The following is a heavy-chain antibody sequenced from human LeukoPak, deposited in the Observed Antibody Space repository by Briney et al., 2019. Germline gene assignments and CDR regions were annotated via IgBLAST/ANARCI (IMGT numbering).Heavy chain of an antibody. J-gene: IGHJ4*02. CDR3: ASAVVRAREIH. V-gene: IGHV3-23*01. CDR2: ISGSGAST. D-gene: IGHD3-10*01. Sequence: GGSLRLSCAASGFTFNNYAMSWVRQAPGKGLEWVSAISGSGASTYYADSMKGRFTISRDNSKNTLYVQMNSLRAEDTAVYYCASAVVRAREIHWGQGTLVTVSS. CDR1: GFTFNNYA.